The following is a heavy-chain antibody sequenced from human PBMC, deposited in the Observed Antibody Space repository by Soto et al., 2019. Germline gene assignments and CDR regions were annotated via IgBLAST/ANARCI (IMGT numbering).Heavy chain of an antibody. CDR1: GFTFSSYA. J-gene: IGHJ4*02. CDR3: AKDPTLDTAMVEPFDY. CDR2: ISGSGGST. V-gene: IGHV3-23*01. D-gene: IGHD5-18*01. Sequence: GGSLRLSCAASGFTFSSYAMSWVRQAPGKGLEWVSAISGSGGSTYYADSVKGRFTISRDNSKNTLYLQMNSLRAEDTAVYYCAKDPTLDTAMVEPFDYWGQGTLVTVSS.